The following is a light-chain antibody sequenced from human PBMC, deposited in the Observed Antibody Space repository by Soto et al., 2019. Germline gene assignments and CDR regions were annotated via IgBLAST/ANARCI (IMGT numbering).Light chain of an antibody. J-gene: IGKJ2*01. Sequence: DIQMTQSPSTLSASVGDRVTITCRASQSVSSWLALDQQKPGKAPKLLIYDASSLESGVPSRFSGSGSGTEFALTISSLLPDDLAIYNCKQYNSYSTYTFGQGTKLEIK. V-gene: IGKV1-5*01. CDR1: QSVSSW. CDR2: DAS. CDR3: KQYNSYSTYT.